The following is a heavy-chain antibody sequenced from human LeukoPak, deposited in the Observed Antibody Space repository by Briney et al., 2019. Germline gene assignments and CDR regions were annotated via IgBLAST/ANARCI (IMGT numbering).Heavy chain of an antibody. CDR1: GGTFSSYA. J-gene: IGHJ6*02. V-gene: IGHV1-69*04. CDR2: IIPIFGIA. D-gene: IGHD3-16*01. CDR3: ARDASLEGESHYGMDV. Sequence: GASVKVSCKASGGTFSSYAISWVRQAPGQGLEWMGRIIPIFGIANYAQKFQGRVTITADKSTSTAYMELSSLRSEDTAVYYCARDASLEGESHYGMDVWGQGTTVTVSS.